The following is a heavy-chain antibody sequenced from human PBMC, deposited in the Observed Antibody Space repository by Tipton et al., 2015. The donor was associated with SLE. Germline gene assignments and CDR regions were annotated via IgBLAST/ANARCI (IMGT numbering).Heavy chain of an antibody. CDR1: GFTFSSYP. D-gene: IGHD3-16*01. J-gene: IGHJ6*02. CDR2: ISYDGRNK. V-gene: IGHV3-30*04. CDR3: ARELIPLYGMDV. Sequence: SLRLSCVVSGFTFSSYPMHWVRQAPGKGLEWVAVISYDGRNKYYADSVKGRFTISRDNSKNTLYLQMNSLRAEDTAVYYCARELIPLYGMDVWGQGTTVTVSS.